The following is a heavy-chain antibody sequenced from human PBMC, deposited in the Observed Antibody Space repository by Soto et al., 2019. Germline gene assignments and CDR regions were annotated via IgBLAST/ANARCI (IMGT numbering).Heavy chain of an antibody. V-gene: IGHV2-5*02. CDR1: GFSLSTTGVG. J-gene: IGHJ6*02. Sequence: SGPTLVNPTQTLTLTCSFSGFSLSTTGVGVGWIRQPPGKALEWLALIYWDDDKRYNPSLNSRLTITKDTSKNQVVLAMTNMDPVDTATYYCVQSRCGGDCLQSYSSRSYYGLDVWGQGTTVTVSS. D-gene: IGHD2-21*02. CDR3: VQSRCGGDCLQSYSSRSYYGLDV. CDR2: IYWDDDK.